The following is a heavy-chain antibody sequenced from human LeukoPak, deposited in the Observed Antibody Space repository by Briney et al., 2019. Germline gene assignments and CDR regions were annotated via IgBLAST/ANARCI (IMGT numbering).Heavy chain of an antibody. CDR3: AKDAEDIVVVVAATPTFFDY. Sequence: GGSLRLSCEASGFTFNNYEMNWVRQAPGKGLEWVSHIGSSGASIYYSDSVKGRFTISRDNSKNTLYLQMNSLRAEDTAVYYCAKDAEDIVVVVAATPTFFDYWGQGTLVTVSS. D-gene: IGHD2-15*01. CDR1: GFTFNNYE. V-gene: IGHV3-48*03. J-gene: IGHJ4*02. CDR2: IGSSGASI.